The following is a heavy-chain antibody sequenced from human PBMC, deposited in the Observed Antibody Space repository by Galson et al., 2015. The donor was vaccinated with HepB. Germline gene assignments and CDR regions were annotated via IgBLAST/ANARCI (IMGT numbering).Heavy chain of an antibody. CDR1: GYTFTSHG. D-gene: IGHD3-3*01. J-gene: IGHJ4*02. Sequence: SVKVSCKASGYTFTSHGISWVRQAPGQGLEWMGWISAYNGNTNYAQKLQGRVTMTTDTSTSTAYMELRSLRSDDTAVYYCARRGPGQDFWNSEFDYWGQGTLVTVSS. V-gene: IGHV1-18*01. CDR3: ARRGPGQDFWNSEFDY. CDR2: ISAYNGNT.